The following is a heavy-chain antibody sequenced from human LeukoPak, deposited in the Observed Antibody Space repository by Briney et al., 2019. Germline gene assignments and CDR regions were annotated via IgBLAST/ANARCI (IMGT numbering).Heavy chain of an antibody. Sequence: PSETLSLTCAVSGGSISPYYWMWIRQPPGKGLEWIGYIYYSGSTNYNPSLKSRVTISVDTSKNQFSLKLSSVTAADTAMYYCAREVYYSSSPFDYWGQGTLVTVSS. V-gene: IGHV4-59*01. J-gene: IGHJ4*02. CDR3: AREVYYSSSPFDY. CDR2: IYYSGST. D-gene: IGHD6-6*01. CDR1: GGSISPYY.